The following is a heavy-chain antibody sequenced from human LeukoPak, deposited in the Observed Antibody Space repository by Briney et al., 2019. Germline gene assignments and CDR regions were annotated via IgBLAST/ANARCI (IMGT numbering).Heavy chain of an antibody. CDR1: GYTFTSYY. CDR3: AILSRTAEYFDY. J-gene: IGHJ4*02. D-gene: IGHD2-2*01. V-gene: IGHV1-46*01. CDR2: INPSGGST. Sequence: ASVKVSCKASGYTFTSYYMHWVRQAPGQGLEWMGLINPSGGSTSYAQKFQGRVTMTRDTSTSTVYMELSSLRSEDTAVYYCAILSRTAEYFDYWGQGTLVTVSS.